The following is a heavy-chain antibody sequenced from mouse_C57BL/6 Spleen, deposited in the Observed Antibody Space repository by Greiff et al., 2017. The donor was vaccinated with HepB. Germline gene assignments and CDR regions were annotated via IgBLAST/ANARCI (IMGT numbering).Heavy chain of an antibody. D-gene: IGHD1-1*01. CDR2: IYPGDGDT. Sequence: VMLVESGPELVKPGASVKISCKASGYAFSSSWMNWVKQRPGKGLEWIGRIYPGDGDTNYNGKFKGKATLTADKSSSTAYMQLSSLTSEDSAVYFCARDDYGSSYIDYWGQGTTLTVSS. CDR3: ARDDYGSSYIDY. V-gene: IGHV1-82*01. J-gene: IGHJ2*01. CDR1: GYAFSSSW.